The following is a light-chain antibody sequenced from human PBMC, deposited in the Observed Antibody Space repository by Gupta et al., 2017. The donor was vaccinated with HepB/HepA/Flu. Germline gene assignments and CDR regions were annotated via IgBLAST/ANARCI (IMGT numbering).Light chain of an antibody. CDR2: AAS. Sequence: DIQLTQSTSSLSASVGDRVTITCRASQSIRSYLNWYQQKPGKAPKLLIYAASSLQSGVPSRFSGSGSGTDFTLTISSLQPEDVATYYRQQRNRTPPTFGQGTKVEIK. CDR3: QQRNRTPPT. V-gene: IGKV1-39*01. CDR1: QSIRSY. J-gene: IGKJ2*01.